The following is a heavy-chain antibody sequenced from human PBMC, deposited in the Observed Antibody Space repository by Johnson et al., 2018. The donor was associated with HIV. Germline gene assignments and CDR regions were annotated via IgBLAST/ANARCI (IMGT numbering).Heavy chain of an antibody. CDR1: GFTFSSYG. D-gene: IGHD4-17*01. CDR2: IRYDGSNK. Sequence: QVQLVESGGGVVQPGGSLRLSCAASGFTFSSYGMHWVRQAPGKGLEWVAVIRYDGSNKYYADSVKGRFTISRDNSKNTLYLQMNSLRAEDTAVYYCAKDYHDYDLENGAFDIWGQGTMVTVSS. CDR3: AKDYHDYDLENGAFDI. V-gene: IGHV3-30*02. J-gene: IGHJ3*02.